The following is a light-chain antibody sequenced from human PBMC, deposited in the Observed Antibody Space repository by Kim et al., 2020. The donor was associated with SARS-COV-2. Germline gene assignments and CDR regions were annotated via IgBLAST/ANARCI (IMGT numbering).Light chain of an antibody. CDR3: QQRGNWPT. Sequence: SWSPGERATRSCRAIQGVRTYLAWYQQKPAQSPRLLIYDASNRATGIPARFSGSGSGTDFTLTISSLEPEDFAVYYCQQRGNWPTFGQGTRLEIK. J-gene: IGKJ5*01. V-gene: IGKV3-11*01. CDR1: QGVRTY. CDR2: DAS.